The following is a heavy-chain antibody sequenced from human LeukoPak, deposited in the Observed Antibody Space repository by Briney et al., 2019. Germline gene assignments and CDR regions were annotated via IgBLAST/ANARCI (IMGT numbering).Heavy chain of an antibody. D-gene: IGHD4-17*01. J-gene: IGHJ6*03. Sequence: ASVKVSCTASGYTFTGYYMHWVRQAPGQGLEWMGWINPNSGGTNYAQKFQGRVTMTRDTSISTAYMQLSGLRSDDTAVYYCARDLASSLWATVTYYYYMDVWGKGTTVTVSS. CDR1: GYTFTGYY. CDR2: INPNSGGT. CDR3: ARDLASSLWATVTYYYYMDV. V-gene: IGHV1-2*02.